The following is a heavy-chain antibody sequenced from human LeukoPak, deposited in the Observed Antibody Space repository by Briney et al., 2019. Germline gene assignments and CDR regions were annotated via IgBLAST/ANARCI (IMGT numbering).Heavy chain of an antibody. D-gene: IGHD6-6*01. Sequence: GGSLRLSCAASGFTFDDYAMHWVRQAPGKGLEWVSGISWNSGSIGYADSVKGRFTISRDNAKNSLYLQMNSLRAEDTALYYCAKDTAPTPLYSSSSKAFDIWGQGTMVTVCS. J-gene: IGHJ3*02. CDR3: AKDTAPTPLYSSSSKAFDI. CDR2: ISWNSGSI. CDR1: GFTFDDYA. V-gene: IGHV3-9*01.